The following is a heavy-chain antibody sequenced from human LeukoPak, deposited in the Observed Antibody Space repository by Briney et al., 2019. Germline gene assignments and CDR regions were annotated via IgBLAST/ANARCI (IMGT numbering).Heavy chain of an antibody. CDR2: ISGRGASK. V-gene: IGHV3-23*01. J-gene: IGHJ4*02. D-gene: IGHD2-8*01. CDR1: GLTFNNYA. Sequence: GGSLRLSCAVSGLTFNNYAMSWVRQAPGKGLEWVSGISGRGASKYYADSVKGRFTMSRDDAKNSLHLQMNSLRAEDTAVYYCARLGSYADFDYWGQGTLVTVSS. CDR3: ARLGSYADFDY.